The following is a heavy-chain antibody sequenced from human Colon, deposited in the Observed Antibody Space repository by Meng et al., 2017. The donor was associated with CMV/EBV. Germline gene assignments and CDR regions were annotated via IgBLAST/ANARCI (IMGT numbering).Heavy chain of an antibody. CDR1: GFPFSTYW. Sequence: VQLVESGGGVAQPGGSLGLSCAASGFPFSTYWMSWVRQAPGKGLEWVANINQDGSANYYVDSVKGRFAISRDNAQNSLFLQMNSLRAEDTAVYYCARAGQVGAADYWGQGTLVTVSS. V-gene: IGHV3-7*04. CDR3: ARAGQVGAADY. D-gene: IGHD1-26*01. J-gene: IGHJ4*02. CDR2: INQDGSAN.